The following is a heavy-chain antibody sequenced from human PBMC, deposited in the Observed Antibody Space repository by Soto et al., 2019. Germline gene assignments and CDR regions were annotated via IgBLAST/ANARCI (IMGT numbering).Heavy chain of an antibody. J-gene: IGHJ5*02. V-gene: IGHV4-59*01. CDR3: ARFRAVADWFDP. CDR1: GGSISSYY. CDR2: IYYSGST. Sequence: SETLSLTCTVSGGSISSYYWSWIRQPPGKGLVWIAYIYYSGSTNYNPSLKSRATISVDTSKNQFSLKLSSVTAADTAVYYCARFRAVADWFDPWGQGTLVTVSS. D-gene: IGHD6-19*01.